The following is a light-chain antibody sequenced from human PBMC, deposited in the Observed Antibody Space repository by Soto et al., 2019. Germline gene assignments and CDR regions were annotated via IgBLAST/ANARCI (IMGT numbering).Light chain of an antibody. CDR2: GVR. CDR1: SSDVGVYNY. J-gene: IGLJ1*01. CDR3: CSYADTYTSPHV. Sequence: QSVLTQPRSVSGSPGQSVTISCTGTSSDVGVYNYVSWYQQYPGKAPKLMVYGVRKRPSGVPERFSGSKSGNTASLTISGLRAEDEADYYCCSYADTYTSPHVFGTGTKVTVL. V-gene: IGLV2-11*01.